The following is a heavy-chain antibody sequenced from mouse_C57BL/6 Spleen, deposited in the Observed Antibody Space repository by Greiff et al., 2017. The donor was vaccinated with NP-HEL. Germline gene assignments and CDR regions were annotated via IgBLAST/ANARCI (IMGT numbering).Heavy chain of an antibody. Sequence: VQLQQSGAELVRPGASVTLSCKASGYTFTDYEMHWVKQTPVHGLEWIGAIDPETGGTAYNQKFKGKAILTADKSSSTAYMELRSLTSEDSAVYYCTRGSITTEGYFDVWGTGTTVTVSS. CDR2: IDPETGGT. CDR3: TRGSITTEGYFDV. CDR1: GYTFTDYE. D-gene: IGHD1-1*01. V-gene: IGHV1-15*01. J-gene: IGHJ1*03.